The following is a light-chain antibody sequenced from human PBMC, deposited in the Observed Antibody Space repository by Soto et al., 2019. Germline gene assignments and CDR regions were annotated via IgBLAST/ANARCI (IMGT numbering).Light chain of an antibody. CDR2: EDN. J-gene: IGLJ2*01. CDR3: QSYDSSNVV. CDR1: SGSIASNY. V-gene: IGLV6-57*02. Sequence: NFMLTQPHSVSESPGKTVTISCTGSSGSIASNYVQWYQQRPGSAPTTVIYEDNQRPSGVPDPFSGSIDSSSNSAPLTISGLKTEDEADYYCQSYDSSNVVFGGGTKLTVL.